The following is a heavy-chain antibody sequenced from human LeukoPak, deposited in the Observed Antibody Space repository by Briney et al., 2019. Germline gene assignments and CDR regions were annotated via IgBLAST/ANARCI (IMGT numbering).Heavy chain of an antibody. V-gene: IGHV7-4-1*02. CDR3: ARDYYDSSGYYGYYYYGMDV. CDR2: INTNTGNP. CDR1: GYTSTSHA. J-gene: IGHJ6*02. D-gene: IGHD3-22*01. Sequence: ASVKVSCKASGYTSTSHAINWVRQAPGQGLEWMGWINTNTGNPTYAQGFTGRFVFSLDTSVSTAYLQISSLKAEDTAVYYCARDYYDSSGYYGYYYYGMDVWGQGTTVTVSS.